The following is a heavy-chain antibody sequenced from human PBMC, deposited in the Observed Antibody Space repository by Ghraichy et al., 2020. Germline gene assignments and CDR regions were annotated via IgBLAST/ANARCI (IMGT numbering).Heavy chain of an antibody. CDR2: IYYSGST. CDR3: ARHYTRVNYYGKHLDY. J-gene: IGHJ4*02. CDR1: GGSISSSNYY. V-gene: IGHV4-39*01. Sequence: ESLNISCTVSGGSISSSNYYWGWIRQPPGKGLEWVGSIYYSGSTYYNPSLESRVTISVDTSKNQFSLKLSSVTAADTGVYYCARHYTRVNYYGKHLDYWGQGTLVTVSS. D-gene: IGHD1-26*01.